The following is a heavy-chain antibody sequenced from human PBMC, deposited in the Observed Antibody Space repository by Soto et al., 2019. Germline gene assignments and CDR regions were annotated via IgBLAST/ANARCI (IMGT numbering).Heavy chain of an antibody. V-gene: IGHV4-59*01. CDR1: GGSISSYY. D-gene: IGHD4-17*01. Sequence: SETLSLTCTVSGGSISSYYWSWIRQPPGKGLEWIGYIYYSGSTNYNPSLKSRVTISVDTSKNQFSLKLSSVTAADTAVYYCARSRTTVTIDYWGQGTLVTVSS. CDR2: IYYSGST. J-gene: IGHJ4*02. CDR3: ARSRTTVTIDY.